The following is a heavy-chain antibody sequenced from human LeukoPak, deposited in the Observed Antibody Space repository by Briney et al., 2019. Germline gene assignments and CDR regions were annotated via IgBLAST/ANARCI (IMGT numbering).Heavy chain of an antibody. Sequence: GGTLRLSCAASGFTFSSYGMSWVRQAPGKGLEWVSAINGSGGSTYYADSVKGRFTISRDNSKNTLYLQMNSLRAEDTAVYYCAKERSYYFDYWGQGTLVTVSS. J-gene: IGHJ4*02. D-gene: IGHD3-10*01. V-gene: IGHV3-23*01. CDR2: INGSGGST. CDR1: GFTFSSYG. CDR3: AKERSYYFDY.